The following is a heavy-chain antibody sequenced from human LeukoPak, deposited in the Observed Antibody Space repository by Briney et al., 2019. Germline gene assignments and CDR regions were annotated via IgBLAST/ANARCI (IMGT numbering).Heavy chain of an antibody. CDR1: GFTFSSYAM. V-gene: IGHV4-4*02. Sequence: PGGSLRLSCAASGFTFSSYAMSWVRQAPGKGLEWIGEIYHSGSTNYNPSLKSRVTISVDKSKNQFSLKLSSVTAADTAVYYCARGPGSSSFRFDPWGQGTLVTVSS. CDR3: ARGPGSSSFRFDP. CDR2: IYHSGST. D-gene: IGHD6-6*01. J-gene: IGHJ5*02.